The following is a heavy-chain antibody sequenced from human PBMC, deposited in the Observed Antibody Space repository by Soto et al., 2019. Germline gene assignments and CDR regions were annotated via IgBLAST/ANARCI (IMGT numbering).Heavy chain of an antibody. J-gene: IGHJ4*02. CDR2: IYYSGST. Sequence: SETLSLTCTVSGGSISSYYWSWIRQPPGKGLEWIGYIYYSGSTNYNPSLKSRVTISVDTSKNQFSLKLSSVTAADTAVYYCARRRDGYKSEFDYWGQGILVTVSS. CDR1: GGSISSYY. V-gene: IGHV4-59*01. CDR3: ARRRDGYKSEFDY. D-gene: IGHD5-12*01.